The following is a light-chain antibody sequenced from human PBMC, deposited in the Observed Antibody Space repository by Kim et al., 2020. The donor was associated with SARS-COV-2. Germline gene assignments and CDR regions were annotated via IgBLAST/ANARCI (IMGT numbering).Light chain of an antibody. CDR2: EDD. Sequence: KTKTTSGTRSRASMASYYVQWYQQLPGSAPTTVIYEDDKRPSGIPGRFSGTIDTSSTSASLTISGLEPDDEADYYCQSYGRDTVAFGGGTKLTVL. V-gene: IGLV6-57*03. CDR1: RASMASYY. J-gene: IGLJ3*02. CDR3: QSYGRDTVA.